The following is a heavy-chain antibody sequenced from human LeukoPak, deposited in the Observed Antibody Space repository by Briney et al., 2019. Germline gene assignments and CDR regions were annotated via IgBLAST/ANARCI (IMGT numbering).Heavy chain of an antibody. J-gene: IGHJ5*02. V-gene: IGHV1-18*01. D-gene: IGHD3-10*01. Sequence: GASVKVSCKASGYTFTSYGISWVRQAPGQGLGWMGWISAYNGNTNYAQKLQGRVTMTTDTSTSTAYMELRSLRSDDTAVYYCAREPYYGSGTYLEGYNWFDPWGQGTLVTVSS. CDR3: AREPYYGSGTYLEGYNWFDP. CDR2: ISAYNGNT. CDR1: GYTFTSYG.